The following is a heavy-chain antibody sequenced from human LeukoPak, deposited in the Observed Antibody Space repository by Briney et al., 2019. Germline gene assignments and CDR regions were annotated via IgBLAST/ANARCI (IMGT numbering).Heavy chain of an antibody. J-gene: IGHJ4*02. CDR2: ISAYTGNT. CDR3: ARDDGLGGDGIDY. D-gene: IGHD3-10*01. CDR1: GYTFTSYA. V-gene: IGHV1-18*01. Sequence: ASVKVSCKASGYTFTSYAMHWVRQAPGQRLEWMGWISAYTGNTHYAQKFQGRFTMTTDTSTSTAHMELTSLTSDDTAVYYCARDDGLGGDGIDYWGRGTQVTVSS.